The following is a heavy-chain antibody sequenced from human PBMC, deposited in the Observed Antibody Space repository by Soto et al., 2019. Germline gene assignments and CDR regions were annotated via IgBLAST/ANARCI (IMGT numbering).Heavy chain of an antibody. Sequence: SETLSLTCTVSGGSISSGGYYWSWIRQHPGKGLEWIGYIYYSGSTYYNPSLKSRVTISVDTSKNQFSLKLSSVTAADTAVYYCARVVVTATTMYYFDYWGQGTLVTVSS. CDR1: GGSISSGGYY. J-gene: IGHJ4*02. V-gene: IGHV4-31*03. D-gene: IGHD2-21*02. CDR2: IYYSGST. CDR3: ARVVVTATTMYYFDY.